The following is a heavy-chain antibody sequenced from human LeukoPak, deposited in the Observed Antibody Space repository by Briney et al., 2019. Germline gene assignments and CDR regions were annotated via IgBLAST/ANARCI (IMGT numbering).Heavy chain of an antibody. J-gene: IGHJ4*02. CDR2: IYYTGNT. CDR3: ARGAGSWPTDY. CDR1: GFTFSSYA. D-gene: IGHD6-13*01. Sequence: KPGGSLRLSCAASGFTFSSYAMSWVRQAPGKGLEWIGTIYYTGNTYYNPSLKSRVTISVDTSKNQFSLKLSSVTAADTAVYYCARGAGSWPTDYWGQGTLVTVSS. V-gene: IGHV4-39*01.